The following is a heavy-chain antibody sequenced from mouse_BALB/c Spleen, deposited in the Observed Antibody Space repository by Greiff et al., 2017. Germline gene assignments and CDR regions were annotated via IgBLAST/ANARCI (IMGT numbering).Heavy chain of an antibody. CDR3: ARDGGFYAMDY. V-gene: IGHV5-6-3*01. CDR2: INSNGGST. Sequence: DVKLVESGGGLVQPGGSLKLSCAASGFTFSSYGMSWVRQTPDKRLELVATINSNGGSTYYPDSVKGRFTISRDNAKNTLYLQMSSLKSEDTAMYYCARDGGFYAMDYWGQGTSVTVSS. CDR1: GFTFSSYG. J-gene: IGHJ4*01.